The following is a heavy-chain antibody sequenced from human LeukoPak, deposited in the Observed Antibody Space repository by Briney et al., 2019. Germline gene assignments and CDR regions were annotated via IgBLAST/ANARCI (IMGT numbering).Heavy chain of an antibody. CDR3: ARDGIVAQGYDAFDI. Sequence: PGGSLRLSCAASGFTFSSYWMHWVRQAPGKGLVWVSRINSDGSSTSYADSVKGRFTISRDNAKNTLYLQMNSLRAEDTAVYYCARDGIVAQGYDAFDIWGQGTMVTVSS. V-gene: IGHV3-74*01. D-gene: IGHD5-12*01. CDR1: GFTFSSYW. J-gene: IGHJ3*02. CDR2: INSDGSST.